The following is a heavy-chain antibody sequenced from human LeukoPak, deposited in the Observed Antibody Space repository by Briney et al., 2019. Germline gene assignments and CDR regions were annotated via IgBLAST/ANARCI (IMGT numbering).Heavy chain of an antibody. CDR1: GDSVSSNSAA. CDR2: TYYRSKWYN. D-gene: IGHD6-13*01. J-gene: IGHJ4*02. CDR3: ARTAFNLAAAGNFDY. Sequence: SQTLTLTCAISGDSVSSNSAAWNWIRQSPSRGLEWLGRTYYRSKWYNDYAVSVKSRITINPDTYKNQFCLQLNSVTPEDTAVYYCARTAFNLAAAGNFDYWGQGTLVTVSS. V-gene: IGHV6-1*01.